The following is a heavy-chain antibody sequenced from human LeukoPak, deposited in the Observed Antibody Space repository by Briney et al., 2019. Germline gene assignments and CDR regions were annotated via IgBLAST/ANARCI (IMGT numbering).Heavy chain of an antibody. CDR1: GYTFTGYY. CDR3: ATSADDYRAGHYYYMGV. D-gene: IGHD4-11*01. J-gene: IGHJ6*03. Sequence: ASVKVSCKASGYTFTGYYFHWVRQAPGQGLEWMGWINPNTAGTNYAQKFLGGVTLTWDTSISTAYMELNRLTSDDTAVYYCATSADDYRAGHYYYMGVWGKGTSVTVSS. CDR2: INPNTAGT. V-gene: IGHV1-2*02.